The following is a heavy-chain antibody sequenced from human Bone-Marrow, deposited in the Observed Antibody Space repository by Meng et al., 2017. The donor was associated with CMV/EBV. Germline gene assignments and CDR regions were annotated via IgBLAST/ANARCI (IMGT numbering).Heavy chain of an antibody. CDR2: ISSSGSTI. CDR1: GFTFSDYY. D-gene: IGHD3-10*01. V-gene: IGHV3-11*04. CDR3: ARDYYGSGSHDY. Sequence: GESLKISCAASGFTFSDYYMSWIRQAPGKGLEWVSYISSSGSTIYYADSVKGRFTISRDNAKNSLFLEMNSLRVEDTAVYYCARDYYGSGSHDYWGQGSLVTVSS. J-gene: IGHJ4*02.